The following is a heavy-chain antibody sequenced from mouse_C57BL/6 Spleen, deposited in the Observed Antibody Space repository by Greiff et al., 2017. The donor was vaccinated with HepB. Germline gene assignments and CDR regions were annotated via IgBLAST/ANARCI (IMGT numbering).Heavy chain of an antibody. CDR1: GYTFTDYY. Sequence: EVQLQQSGPVLVKPGASVKMSCKASGYTFTDYYMNWVKQSHGKSLEWIGVINPYNGGTSYNQKFKGKATLTVDKSSSTAYMELNSLTSEDSAVYYCARESSYDYDGDYWGQGTTLTVSS. V-gene: IGHV1-19*01. CDR3: ARESSYDYDGDY. J-gene: IGHJ2*01. CDR2: INPYNGGT. D-gene: IGHD2-4*01.